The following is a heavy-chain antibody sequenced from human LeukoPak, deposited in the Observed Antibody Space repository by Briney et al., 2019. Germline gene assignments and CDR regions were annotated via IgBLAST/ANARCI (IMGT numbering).Heavy chain of an antibody. J-gene: IGHJ4*02. CDR1: GFTVSSNY. CDR3: ARTDYGDIRVVGW. D-gene: IGHD4-17*01. V-gene: IGHV3-53*01. Sequence: GGSLRLSCAASGFTVSSNYMSWVRQAPGKGLEWVSVIYSGGSTYYADSVKGRFTISRDNSKNTLYLQMNSLRAEDTAVYYCARTDYGDIRVVGWWGQGTLVTVSS. CDR2: IYSGGST.